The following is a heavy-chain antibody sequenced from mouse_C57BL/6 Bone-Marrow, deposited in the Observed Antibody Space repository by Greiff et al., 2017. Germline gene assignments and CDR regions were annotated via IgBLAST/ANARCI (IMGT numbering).Heavy chain of an antibody. J-gene: IGHJ3*01. Sequence: QVQLQQPGAELVKPGASVKLSCKASGYTFTSYWMHWVKQRPGQGLEWIGMIHPNSGSTNYNEKFKSKATLTVDKSSSTAYMQLSSLTSEDSAVYYCARSYDGYYAWFAYWGQGTLVTVSA. CDR3: ARSYDGYYAWFAY. CDR1: GYTFTSYW. V-gene: IGHV1-64*01. CDR2: IHPNSGST. D-gene: IGHD2-3*01.